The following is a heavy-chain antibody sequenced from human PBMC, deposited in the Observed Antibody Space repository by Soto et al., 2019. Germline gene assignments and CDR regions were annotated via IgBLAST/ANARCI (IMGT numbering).Heavy chain of an antibody. CDR1: GFTLTNYA. CDR2: ISASGDRT. CDR3: EGSWT. J-gene: IGHJ3*01. V-gene: IGHV3-23*01. Sequence: EVQLLESGGGLVQPGGSLRLSCAVSGFTLTNYAMSWVRQAPGKGLEWVAWISASGDRTDYADSVKGRFTISKDSSKNTLWRELNSLRAEDSAVYHCEGSWTWGQGTMVTVSS. D-gene: IGHD5-12*01.